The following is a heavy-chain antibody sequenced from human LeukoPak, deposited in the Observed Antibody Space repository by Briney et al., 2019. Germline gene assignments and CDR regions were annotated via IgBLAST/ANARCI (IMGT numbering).Heavy chain of an antibody. CDR1: GFTFSNYA. Sequence: GRSLRLSCAASGFTFSNYAMHWVRQAPGKGLEWVALMSYDGSHQYYADSVKGRFTISRDNSKNTVYLQMNSLRAEDTAVYYCAKDESPYSSSWFDYWGQGTLVTVSS. CDR3: AKDESPYSSSWFDY. J-gene: IGHJ5*01. D-gene: IGHD6-13*01. CDR2: MSYDGSHQ. V-gene: IGHV3-30*07.